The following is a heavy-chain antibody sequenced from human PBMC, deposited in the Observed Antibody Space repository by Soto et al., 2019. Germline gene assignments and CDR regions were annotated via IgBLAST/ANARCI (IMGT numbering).Heavy chain of an antibody. CDR2: INSDGSGT. D-gene: IGHD3-22*01. CDR3: GNDTAYAMDV. V-gene: IGHV3-74*01. J-gene: IGHJ6*02. CDR1: GFDFSNSW. Sequence: EVQLVESGGGLVQPGGSLRLSCAASGFDFSNSWIHWVRQGPGKGLVWVSHINSDGSGTTYADSVKGRFTISRDNTKNTVYLHINSLRAEDTAVYNCGNDTAYAMDVWGHGTNVIISS.